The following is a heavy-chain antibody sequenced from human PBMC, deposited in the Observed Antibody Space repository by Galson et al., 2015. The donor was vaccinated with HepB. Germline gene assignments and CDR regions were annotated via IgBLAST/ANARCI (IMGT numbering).Heavy chain of an antibody. D-gene: IGHD3-16*01. Sequence: SLRLSCAASGFTFDDYAMHWVRQAPGKGLEWVSGISWNSGSIGYADSVKGRFTISRDNAKNSLYLQMNSLRAEDTALYYCAKGPLTDRGGMDVWGKGTTVTVSS. J-gene: IGHJ6*04. CDR1: GFTFDDYA. CDR2: ISWNSGSI. V-gene: IGHV3-9*01. CDR3: AKGPLTDRGGMDV.